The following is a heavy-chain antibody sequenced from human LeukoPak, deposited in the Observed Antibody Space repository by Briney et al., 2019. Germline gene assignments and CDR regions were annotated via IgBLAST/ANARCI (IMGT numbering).Heavy chain of an antibody. V-gene: IGHV4-31*03. CDR3: AREVVVTAYFDY. J-gene: IGHJ4*02. Sequence: PSQTLSLTCTVSGGSISSGGYYWSWIRQHPGKGLEWIGYIYYSGSTYYNPSLKSRVTISVDTSKNQFSLKLSSVTAAGTAVYYCAREVVVTAYFDYWGQGTLVTVSS. CDR1: GGSISSGGYY. CDR2: IYYSGST. D-gene: IGHD2-21*02.